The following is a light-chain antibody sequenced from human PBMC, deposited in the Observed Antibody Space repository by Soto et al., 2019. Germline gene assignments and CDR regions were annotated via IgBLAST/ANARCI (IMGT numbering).Light chain of an antibody. CDR2: AAS. J-gene: IGKJ2*01. CDR1: QGISSY. V-gene: IGKV1-8*01. CDR3: QQSYSTPYT. Sequence: AILMTQSPSSLSASTGDRVTITCRASQGISSYLAWYQQKPGKAPKLLIYAASTLQSGVPSRFSGSGSGTDFTLTISSLQPEDFATYYCQQSYSTPYTFGQGTKVDIK.